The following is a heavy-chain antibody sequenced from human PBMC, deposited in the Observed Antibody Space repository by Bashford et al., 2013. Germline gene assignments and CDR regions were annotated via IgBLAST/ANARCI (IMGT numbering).Heavy chain of an antibody. Sequence: SVKVSCKASGGTFSSYAISWVRQAPGQGLEWMGGIIPIFGTANYAQKFQGRVTITADESTSTAYMELRSLRSDDTAVYYCARDDADGGCVSFDIVGPRDKWSPS. V-gene: IGHV1-69*13. CDR2: IIPIFGTA. CDR1: GGTFSSYA. D-gene: IGHD2-2*01. J-gene: IGHJ3*02. CDR3: ARDDADGGCVSFDI.